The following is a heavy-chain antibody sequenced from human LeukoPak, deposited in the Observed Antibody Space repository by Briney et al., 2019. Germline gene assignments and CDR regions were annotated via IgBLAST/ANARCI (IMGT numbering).Heavy chain of an antibody. CDR1: GFTFGNYW. J-gene: IGHJ3*01. CDR2: VHSDGSIT. D-gene: IGHD2-2*01. V-gene: IGHV3-74*01. Sequence: GGSLRLSCAASGFTFGNYWINWVRQAPGKGTMWVSGVHSDGSITNYADSVKGRFSISRDSAKNTLYLQMSSLRSEDTAVYYCAREQEDCTGTTCYRAFDVWGQGTMVTVS. CDR3: AREQEDCTGTTCYRAFDV.